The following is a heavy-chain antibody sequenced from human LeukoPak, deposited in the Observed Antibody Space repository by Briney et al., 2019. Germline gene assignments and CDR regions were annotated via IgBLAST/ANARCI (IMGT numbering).Heavy chain of an antibody. D-gene: IGHD3-10*01. CDR3: ARDRGVRGLIEDY. CDR2: ISSSSTFI. J-gene: IGHJ4*02. CDR1: GFTFSTYS. Sequence: GGSLRLSCAASGFTFSTYSTNWVRQAPGKGLEWVSSISSSSTFIYYADSVKGRFTISRDNAKNSLYLQMNSLRAEDTAVFYCARDRGVRGLIEDYWGQGTLVTVSS. V-gene: IGHV3-21*01.